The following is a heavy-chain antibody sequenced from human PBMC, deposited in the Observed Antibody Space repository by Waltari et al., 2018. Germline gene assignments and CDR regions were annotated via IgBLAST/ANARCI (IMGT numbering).Heavy chain of an antibody. CDR2: VNNNGYT. V-gene: IGHV4-59*01. Sequence: QVQLQESGPGLVKPSETLSLTCTVSGDSISPYYWTWIRQPPGRGLEWIGTVNNNGYTAYNPSLRSRLTSSIDTCKNHFSLILMSVTAADTAMYDCARTLSSYYFGSWSYIGWFFDYWGQGSLVTVSA. J-gene: IGHJ4*02. D-gene: IGHD3-10*01. CDR1: GDSISPYY. CDR3: ARTLSSYYFGSWSYIGWFFDY.